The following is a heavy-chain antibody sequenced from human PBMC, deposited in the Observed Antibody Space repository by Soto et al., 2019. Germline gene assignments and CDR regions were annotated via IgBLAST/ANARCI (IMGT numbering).Heavy chain of an antibody. CDR2: ITISGNYI. J-gene: IGHJ5*02. V-gene: IGHV3-21*01. CDR3: AKVGVLITTLRWFDL. CDR1: GFAFHTYT. Sequence: EGQLVESGGGLVKPGGSLRLSCAASGFAFHTYTMDWLRQPPGKGLEWVAAITISGNYIYYADSVKGRFTISRDNGRNSVYLQMNRLRAEDTAVYYWAKVGVLITTLRWFDLWGQGNVVTVPS. D-gene: IGHD2-8*01.